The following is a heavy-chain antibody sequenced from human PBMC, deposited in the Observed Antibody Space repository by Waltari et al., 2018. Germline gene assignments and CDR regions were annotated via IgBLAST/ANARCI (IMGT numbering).Heavy chain of an antibody. CDR3: ARVLYDFWGGYHPNDVFDF. CDR1: GYTFTGHV. D-gene: IGHD3-3*01. V-gene: IGHV1-2*02. J-gene: IGHJ3*01. Sequence: QVHLVQSGAEVKKPGASVTVSCKASGYTFTGHVIHWVRQAPGQGLGLVGSVNPNTGDTYSAQKFEGRVTMTMDTSISPAYLDLSRLTSDDTAVYYCARVLYDFWGGYHPNDVFDFWGQGTVVIVSS. CDR2: VNPNTGDT.